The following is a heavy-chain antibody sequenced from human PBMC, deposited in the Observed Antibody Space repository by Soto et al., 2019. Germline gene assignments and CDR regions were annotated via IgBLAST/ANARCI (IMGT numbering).Heavy chain of an antibody. CDR3: AREGDYGGNFRFYAFDI. CDR1: GGSISSGNYS. J-gene: IGHJ3*02. V-gene: IGHV4-30-4*01. D-gene: IGHD4-17*01. CDR2: IYYSGST. Sequence: QVQLQESGPGLVKPSHTLSLTCTVSGGSISSGNYSRSWIRRRPGKGLEWVGYIYYSGSTYYNSSLESRVTISVDTSKTSFCLKLSSVTAADTAVYYCAREGDYGGNFRFYAFDIWGQGTMVTVSS.